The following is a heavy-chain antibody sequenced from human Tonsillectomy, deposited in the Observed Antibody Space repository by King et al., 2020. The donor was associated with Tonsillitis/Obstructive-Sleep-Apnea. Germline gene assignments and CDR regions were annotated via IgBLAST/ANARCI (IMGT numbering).Heavy chain of an antibody. CDR2: INAGNGNT. Sequence: QLVQSGAEVKKPGASVKVSCKASGYTFTSYAMHWVRQAPGQRLEWMGWINAGNGNTKYSQKFQGRVPITRDTSASTAYMELSSLRSEDTAVYYCAGPGGPEDHGRHGFDIWGQGTMVTVSS. V-gene: IGHV1-3*01. J-gene: IGHJ3*02. D-gene: IGHD1-14*01. CDR3: AGPGGPEDHGRHGFDI. CDR1: GYTFTSYA.